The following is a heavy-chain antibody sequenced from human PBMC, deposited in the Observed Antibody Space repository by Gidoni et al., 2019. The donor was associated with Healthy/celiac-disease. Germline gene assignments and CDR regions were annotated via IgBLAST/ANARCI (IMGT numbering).Heavy chain of an antibody. CDR2: IYYSGST. V-gene: IGHV4-31*03. CDR1: GGSISSGGYY. Sequence: QVQLQESGPGLVKPSQTLSLTCTVSGGSISSGGYYWSWIRQHPGKGLEWIGYIYYSGSTYYNPSLKSRVTISVDTSKNQFSLKLSSVTAADTAVYYCAREKVPAANPKKNDAFDIWGQGTMVTVSS. D-gene: IGHD2-2*01. J-gene: IGHJ3*02. CDR3: AREKVPAANPKKNDAFDI.